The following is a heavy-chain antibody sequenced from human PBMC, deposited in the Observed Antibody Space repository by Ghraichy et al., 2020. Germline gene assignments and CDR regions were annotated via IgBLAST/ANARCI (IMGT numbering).Heavy chain of an antibody. CDR3: AKGWGILVVPNLFVY. D-gene: IGHD3-22*01. V-gene: IGHV3-23*01. CDR2: VSGSGGRT. Sequence: GGSLRLSCAASGFTFSSYAMSWVRQAPGKGLEWVSSVSGSGGRTYYADSVKGRFTISRDNSKSTLFLQMNNLRAEDTAVYYCAKGWGILVVPNLFVYWGPGSLVTVSS. CDR1: GFTFSSYA. J-gene: IGHJ4*02.